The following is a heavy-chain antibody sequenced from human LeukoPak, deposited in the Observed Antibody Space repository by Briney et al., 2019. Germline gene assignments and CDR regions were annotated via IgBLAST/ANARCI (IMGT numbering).Heavy chain of an antibody. J-gene: IGHJ4*02. CDR3: ASPAAGTSWYYFDY. CDR1: GYTFTNYY. CDR2: INPSGGST. D-gene: IGHD6-13*01. V-gene: IGHV1-46*01. Sequence: GASVKVSCKASGYTFTNYYIHWVRQAPGQGLEWMGIINPSGGSTSYAQKFQGRVTMTRDMSTSTVYMELSSLRSEDTAVYYCASPAAGTSWYYFDYWGQGTLVTVSS.